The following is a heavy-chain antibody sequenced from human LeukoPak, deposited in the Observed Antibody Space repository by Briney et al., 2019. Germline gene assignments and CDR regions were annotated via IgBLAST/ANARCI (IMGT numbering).Heavy chain of an antibody. CDR1: EFTVSSNY. J-gene: IGHJ4*02. V-gene: IGHV3-53*04. Sequence: PGGSLRLSCAASEFTVSSNYMSWVCQAPGKGLEWVSVIYSGGSTFYADSVKGRFTISRHSSKNTMYLQMNSLRTEDTAMYYCATSAGEDFEYWGQGTLVTVSS. CDR3: ATSAGEDFEY. D-gene: IGHD3-10*01. CDR2: IYSGGST.